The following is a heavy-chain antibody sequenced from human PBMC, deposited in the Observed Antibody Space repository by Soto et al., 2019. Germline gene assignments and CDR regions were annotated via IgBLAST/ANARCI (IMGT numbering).Heavy chain of an antibody. CDR2: IKPDGSEK. D-gene: IGHD6-6*01. Sequence: PGGSLRLSCAASGFTFNSYWMSWVRQAPGKGLGWVANIKPDGSEKYYVDSVRGRFTISRDNVENSLNLQMNSLRAEDAALYYCARDEARPLGYWGQGTLVTVSS. J-gene: IGHJ4*02. V-gene: IGHV3-7*01. CDR3: ARDEARPLGY. CDR1: GFTFNSYW.